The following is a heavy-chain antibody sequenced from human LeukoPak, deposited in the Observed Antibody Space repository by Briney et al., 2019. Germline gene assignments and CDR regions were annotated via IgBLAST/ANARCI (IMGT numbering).Heavy chain of an antibody. CDR1: GGSITSYY. J-gene: IGHJ5*02. Sequence: PSETLSLTCTVSGGSITSYYWNWIQQPPGKGLEWIGNIYYSGSTNYNPSLKSRVTISVDTSKNQFSLKLNSVTAADTAVYYCASSIAADNWFDPWGQGTLVTVSS. D-gene: IGHD6-13*01. CDR2: IYYSGST. CDR3: ASSIAADNWFDP. V-gene: IGHV4-59*01.